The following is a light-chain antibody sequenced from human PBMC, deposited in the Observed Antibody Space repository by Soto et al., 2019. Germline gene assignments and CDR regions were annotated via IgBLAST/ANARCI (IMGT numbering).Light chain of an antibody. J-gene: IGKJ2*01. CDR1: QTINSW. CDR2: KAS. CDR3: QQYNHWYT. V-gene: IGKV1-5*03. Sequence: DIPMTQAPSTLSASVGDRVTITCRASQTINSWLAWYQRKPGKAPTLLIYKASSLQSGVPSRVSGSGSGTEFTLTISNLQPDDCATYYCQQYNHWYTFGQGTKLEIK.